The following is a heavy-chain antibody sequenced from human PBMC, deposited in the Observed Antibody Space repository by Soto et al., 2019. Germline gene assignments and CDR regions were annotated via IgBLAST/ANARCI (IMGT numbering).Heavy chain of an antibody. CDR1: GYSISSGNY. CDR2: LYHIGST. V-gene: IGHV4-38-2*01. Sequence: SETLSLTCAVSGYSISSGNYWAWIRQPPGRGLEWIESLYHIGSTHYNTSLKSRVTISVDTSKNHFSLELSPVTAADTAIYYCRSSTSCYDESCVDVWGQGTMVTVSS. J-gene: IGHJ6*02. CDR3: RSSTSCYDESCVDV. D-gene: IGHD2-2*01.